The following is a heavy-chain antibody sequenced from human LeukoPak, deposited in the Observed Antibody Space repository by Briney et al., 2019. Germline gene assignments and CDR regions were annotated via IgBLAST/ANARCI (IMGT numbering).Heavy chain of an antibody. V-gene: IGHV3-7*01. Sequence: PGGSLRLSCAASGFTFSSYWMSWVRQAPGKGLEWVANIKQDGSEKYYVDSVKGRFTISRDNAKNSLYLQMNSLRAEDTAVYYCARDLPRDLPETDYHGSGNPDYWGQGTLVTVSS. CDR1: GFTFSSYW. CDR3: ARDLPRDLPETDYHGSGNPDY. J-gene: IGHJ4*02. CDR2: IKQDGSEK. D-gene: IGHD3-10*01.